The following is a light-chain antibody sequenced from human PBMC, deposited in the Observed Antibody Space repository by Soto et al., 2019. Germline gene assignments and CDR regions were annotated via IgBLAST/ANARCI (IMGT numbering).Light chain of an antibody. Sequence: QSVLTQPPSASGTPGQRVTISCSGSSSNVGGNPVNWYQHVPTTAPKLLIYTNTQRPSGVPDRFSGSKSGTSASLAIGSLQSEDEADYFCASWDHRLKGPVFGTGTKVTVL. J-gene: IGLJ1*01. CDR2: TNT. CDR1: SSNVGGNP. V-gene: IGLV1-44*01. CDR3: ASWDHRLKGPV.